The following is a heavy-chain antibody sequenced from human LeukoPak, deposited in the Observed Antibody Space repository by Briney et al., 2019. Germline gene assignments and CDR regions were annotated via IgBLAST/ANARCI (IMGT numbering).Heavy chain of an antibody. Sequence: GGSLRLSCAASGFTFDDYDWSGVRQGPGKGREGVSTINWNGVSTGYADSVKGRFTISRDNAKNSLYLQMNSLSAEDTAFYYCARGYSYGRNWYFDLWGRGTLVTVSS. V-gene: IGHV3-20*04. D-gene: IGHD5-18*01. CDR3: ARGYSYGRNWYFDL. CDR1: GFTFDDYD. J-gene: IGHJ2*01. CDR2: INWNGVST.